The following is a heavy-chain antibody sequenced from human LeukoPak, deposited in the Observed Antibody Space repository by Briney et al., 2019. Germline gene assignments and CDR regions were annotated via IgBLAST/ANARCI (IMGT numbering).Heavy chain of an antibody. CDR2: INHSGST. V-gene: IGHV4-34*01. D-gene: IGHD3-3*01. J-gene: IGHJ4*02. CDR3: ARARTIFGVVIMPGFDY. CDR1: GGSFSGYY. Sequence: SETLSLTCAVYGGSFSGYYWSWIRQPPGKGLEWIGEINHSGSTNYNPSLKSRVTISVDTSKNQFSLKLSPVTAADTAVYYCARARTIFGVVIMPGFDYWGQGTLVTVSS.